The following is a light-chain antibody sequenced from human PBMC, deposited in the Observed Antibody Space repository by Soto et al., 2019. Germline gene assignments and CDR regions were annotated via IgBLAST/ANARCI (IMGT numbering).Light chain of an antibody. V-gene: IGKV1-5*03. CDR1: QTIISW. CDR2: KAS. J-gene: IGKJ1*01. CDR3: QHYNSYSEA. Sequence: DIQITQSPSTLSVSVGDRVTITCRASQTIISWLACYQQKPWKAPKLLIYKASTLKSGVPSRFSGSGSGTEFTLTISSLQPDDFATYYCQHYNSYSEAFGQGTKVDIK.